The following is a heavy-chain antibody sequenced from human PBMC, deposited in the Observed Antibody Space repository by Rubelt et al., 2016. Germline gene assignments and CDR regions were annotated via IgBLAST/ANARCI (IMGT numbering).Heavy chain of an antibody. CDR3: ARHGAGLNWFCDL. D-gene: IGHD3-16*01. CDR1: GGSISGYY. CDR2: IYYSGST. V-gene: IGHV4-59*01. Sequence: QVQLQESGPGLVKPSETLSLSCTVSGGSISGYYWSWIRQPPGKGLEWIGYIYYSGSTNYNPSLKSRVTISVDTSKNQFSLNLISVTAADTAVDYGARHGAGLNWFCDLWGRGTLVTVSS. J-gene: IGHJ2*01.